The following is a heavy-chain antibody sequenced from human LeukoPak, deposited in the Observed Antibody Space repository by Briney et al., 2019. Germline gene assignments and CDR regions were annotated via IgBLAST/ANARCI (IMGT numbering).Heavy chain of an antibody. Sequence: PSETLSLTCTVSGGSISSYYWSWIRQPPGKGLEWIGYIYYSGSTNYNPSLKSRVTISVDTSKNQFSLKLSSVTAADTAVYYCARQIYDFWSGYCFDYWGQGTLVTVSS. J-gene: IGHJ4*02. CDR1: GGSISSYY. CDR2: IYYSGST. CDR3: ARQIYDFWSGYCFDY. V-gene: IGHV4-59*08. D-gene: IGHD3-3*01.